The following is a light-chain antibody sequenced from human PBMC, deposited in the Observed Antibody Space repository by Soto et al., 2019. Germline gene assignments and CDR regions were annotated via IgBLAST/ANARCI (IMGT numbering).Light chain of an antibody. CDR2: DVS. V-gene: IGLV2-14*03. Sequence: QAVVTQPASVSGSPGQSITISCTGTSSDIGGYNFVSWYQQHPGKAPKLIIYDVSNRPSGVSNRFTGSRSLISASLTISGLQAEDEADYYCSSYASSSSLVFGGGTKLTVL. J-gene: IGLJ2*01. CDR1: SSDIGGYNF. CDR3: SSYASSSSLV.